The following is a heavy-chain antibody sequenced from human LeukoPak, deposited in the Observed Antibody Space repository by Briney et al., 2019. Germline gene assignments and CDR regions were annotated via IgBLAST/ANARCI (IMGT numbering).Heavy chain of an antibody. Sequence: PSETLSLTCTVPGGSISSGSYYWSWIRQPAGKGLEWIGRIYTSGSTNYNPSLKSRVTISVDTSKNQFSLKLSSVTAADTAVYYCARGGQAHVLRLLEWSGAFDIWGQGTMVTVSS. CDR1: GGSISSGSYY. CDR3: ARGGQAHVLRLLEWSGAFDI. D-gene: IGHD3-3*01. V-gene: IGHV4-61*02. J-gene: IGHJ3*02. CDR2: IYTSGST.